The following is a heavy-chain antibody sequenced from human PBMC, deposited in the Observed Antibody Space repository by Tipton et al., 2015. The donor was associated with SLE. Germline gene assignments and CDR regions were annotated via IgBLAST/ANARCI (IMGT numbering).Heavy chain of an antibody. CDR1: GDSISSGGYY. V-gene: IGHV4-61*08. J-gene: IGHJ4*02. CDR2: IHYSGNT. Sequence: TLSLTCTVSGDSISSGGYYWSWIRQSPGKGLEWIGEIHYSGNTKYNPSLKSRVTMSVDTSENQFSLRLSSVTTADTAAYYCARDRGGDYFDYWGPGTLVTVSS. CDR3: ARDRGGDYFDY. D-gene: IGHD3-10*01.